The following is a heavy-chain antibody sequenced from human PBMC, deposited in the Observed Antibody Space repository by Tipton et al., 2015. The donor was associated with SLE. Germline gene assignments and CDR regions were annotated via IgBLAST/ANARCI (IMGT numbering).Heavy chain of an antibody. D-gene: IGHD5-24*01. CDR3: ARTIQFGPGD. Sequence: TLSLTCAVRGGSFSGFYWSWIRQPPGKGLEWIGEINHSGTTNYNPSLKRRVTMSVDTSKNQFSLKVSSVTAADTAVYYCARTIQFGPGDWGRGPLVTVSS. CDR2: INHSGTT. CDR1: GGSFSGFY. V-gene: IGHV4-34*01. J-gene: IGHJ4*02.